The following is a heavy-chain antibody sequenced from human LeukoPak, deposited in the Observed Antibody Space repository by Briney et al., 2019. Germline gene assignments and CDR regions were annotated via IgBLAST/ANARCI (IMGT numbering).Heavy chain of an antibody. Sequence: ASVKVSCKASVCTFSSYAISWVRQAPGQGLEWMGRIIPILGIANYAQKFQGRVTITADKSTSTAYMELSSLRSEDTAVYYCARDRSIVGTIRYDYGMDVWGQGTTVTVPS. CDR3: ARDRSIVGTIRYDYGMDV. CDR2: IIPILGIA. J-gene: IGHJ6*02. D-gene: IGHD5-12*01. CDR1: VCTFSSYA. V-gene: IGHV1-69*04.